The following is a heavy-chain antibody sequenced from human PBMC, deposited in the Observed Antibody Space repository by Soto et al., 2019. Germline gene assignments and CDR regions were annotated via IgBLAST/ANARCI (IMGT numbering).Heavy chain of an antibody. J-gene: IGHJ4*02. CDR1: GYTFTSYA. Sequence: GASVKVSCKASGYTFTSYAMHWVRQAPGQRLEWMGWINAGNGNTKYSQKFQGRVTITRDTSASTAYMELSSLRSEDTAVYYCATEYSSSSRAFDYWGQGTLVNVSS. CDR2: INAGNGNT. CDR3: ATEYSSSSRAFDY. D-gene: IGHD6-6*01. V-gene: IGHV1-3*01.